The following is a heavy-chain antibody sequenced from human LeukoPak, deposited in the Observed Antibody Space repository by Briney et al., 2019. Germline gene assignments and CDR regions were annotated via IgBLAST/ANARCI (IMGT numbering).Heavy chain of an antibody. J-gene: IGHJ3*02. Sequence: PSETLSLTCSVSGGSVSSGSYYWSWIRQPPGKGLEWIGYSSYSGGTSYNPSLRSRVTIAVDTSKNQFSLRLRSVTAADTAVYYCATVRWNDGDAFDIWGQGTMVTVSS. D-gene: IGHD1-1*01. CDR3: ATVRWNDGDAFDI. CDR2: SSYSGGT. CDR1: GGSVSSGSYY. V-gene: IGHV4-61*01.